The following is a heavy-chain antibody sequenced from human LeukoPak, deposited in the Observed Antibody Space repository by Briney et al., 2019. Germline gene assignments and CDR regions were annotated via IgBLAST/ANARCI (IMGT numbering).Heavy chain of an antibody. CDR1: GFTFSSYG. D-gene: IGHD1-26*01. Sequence: PGRSLRLSCAASGFTFSSYGMHWVRQAPGKGLEWVAVIWYDGSNKYYADSVKGRFTISRDNSKNTLYLQMNRLRAEDTAVYYCARAARGSYSVYWGQGTLVTVSS. V-gene: IGHV3-33*01. CDR3: ARAARGSYSVY. J-gene: IGHJ4*02. CDR2: IWYDGSNK.